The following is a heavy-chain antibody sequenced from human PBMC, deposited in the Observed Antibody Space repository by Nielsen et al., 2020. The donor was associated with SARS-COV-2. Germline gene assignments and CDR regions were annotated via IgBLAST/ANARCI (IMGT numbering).Heavy chain of an antibody. CDR2: IWYDGSNK. V-gene: IGHV3-33*01. J-gene: IGHJ4*02. Sequence: GGSLRLSCAASGFTFSSYGMHWVRQAPGKGLEWVAVIWYDGSNKYYADSVKGRFTISRDNSKNTLYLQMNSLRAEDTAVYYCARGGCERLCPWFDYWGQGTLVTVSS. CDR3: ARGGCERLCPWFDY. CDR1: GFTFSSYG. D-gene: IGHD2-2*01.